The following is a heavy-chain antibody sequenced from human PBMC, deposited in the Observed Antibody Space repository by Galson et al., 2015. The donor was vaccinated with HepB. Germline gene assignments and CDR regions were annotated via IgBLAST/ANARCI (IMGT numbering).Heavy chain of an antibody. CDR3: ARGHIVVVPAAMSYYYYGMDV. CDR1: GGTFSSYA. V-gene: IGHV1-69*13. CDR2: IIPIFGTA. J-gene: IGHJ6*02. Sequence: SVKVSCKASGGTFSSYAISWVRQAPGQGLEWMGGIIPIFGTANYAQKFQGRVTITADESTSTAYMELSSLRSEDTAVYYCARGHIVVVPAAMSYYYYGMDVWGQGTTVTVSS. D-gene: IGHD2-2*01.